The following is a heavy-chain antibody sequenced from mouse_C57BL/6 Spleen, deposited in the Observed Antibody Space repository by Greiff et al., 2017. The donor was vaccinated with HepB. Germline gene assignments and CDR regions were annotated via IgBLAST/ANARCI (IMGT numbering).Heavy chain of an antibody. V-gene: IGHV1-69*01. CDR1: GYTFTSYW. J-gene: IGHJ2*01. CDR3: ARRDGPHYFDY. Sequence: QVQLQQPGAELVMPGASVKLSCKASGYTFTSYWMHWVKQRPGPGLEWIGEIDPSDSYTNYNQKFKGKSTLTVDKSSSTAYMQLSSLTSEDSAVYYCARRDGPHYFDYWGQGTTLTVSS. D-gene: IGHD1-1*01. CDR2: IDPSDSYT.